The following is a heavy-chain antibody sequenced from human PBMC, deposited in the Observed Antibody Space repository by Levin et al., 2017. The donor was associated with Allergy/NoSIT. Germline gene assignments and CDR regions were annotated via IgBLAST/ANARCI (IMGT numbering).Heavy chain of an antibody. Sequence: PSETLSLTCTVSGGSISPYSWTWIRQSPGKGLDWIGYIRYSGTTSYNPSLEGRLTISLDTSKSQFSLRLSSVTDADTAMYYCARGHFDTRGESNALEYWGQGILVTVSS. CDR1: GGSISPYS. CDR3: ARGHFDTRGESNALEY. CDR2: IRYSGTT. J-gene: IGHJ4*02. D-gene: IGHD2-8*02. V-gene: IGHV4-59*03.